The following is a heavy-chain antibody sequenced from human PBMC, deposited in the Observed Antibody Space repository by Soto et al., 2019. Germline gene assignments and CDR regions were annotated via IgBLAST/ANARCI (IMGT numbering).Heavy chain of an antibody. D-gene: IGHD2-15*01. CDR2: ISAYNGNT. J-gene: IGHJ3*02. CDR3: ARVSNEVARTPINDAFDI. Sequence: ASVKVSCKASGYTFTSYGISWVRQAPGQGLEWMGWISAYNGNTNYAQKLQGRVTMTTDTSTSTAYMELRSLRYDDTAVYYCARVSNEVARTPINDAFDIWGQGTMVTVSS. V-gene: IGHV1-18*01. CDR1: GYTFTSYG.